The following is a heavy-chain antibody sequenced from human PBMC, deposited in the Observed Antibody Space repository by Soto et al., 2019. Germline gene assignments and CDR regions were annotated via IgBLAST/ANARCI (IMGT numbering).Heavy chain of an antibody. CDR3: ARGGHVVVVTAALDY. Sequence: QVQLMQSGAEVKKPGASVKVSCKASGDTFTNYYIHWVRQAPGQGLEWMGTVNPSGGHTTYAQHFLGRVNMTRDTSTSALDMELTSLTSDDTAVYYCARGGHVVVVTAALDYWGQGTLVTVSS. J-gene: IGHJ4*02. CDR2: VNPSGGHT. V-gene: IGHV1-46*01. CDR1: GDTFTNYY. D-gene: IGHD2-21*02.